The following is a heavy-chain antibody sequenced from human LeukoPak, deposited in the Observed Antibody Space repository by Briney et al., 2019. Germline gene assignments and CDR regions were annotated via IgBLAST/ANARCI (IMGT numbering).Heavy chain of an antibody. Sequence: GGSLRLSCAASGFPFSSYWMHWVRQAPGKGLVWVSRINSDGSSTSYADSVKGRFTISRDNAKNTLYLQMNSLRAEDTAVYYCARDSADSNGLYWGQGTLVTVSS. CDR1: GFPFSSYW. V-gene: IGHV3-74*01. CDR2: INSDGSST. CDR3: ARDSADSNGLY. J-gene: IGHJ4*02. D-gene: IGHD4-11*01.